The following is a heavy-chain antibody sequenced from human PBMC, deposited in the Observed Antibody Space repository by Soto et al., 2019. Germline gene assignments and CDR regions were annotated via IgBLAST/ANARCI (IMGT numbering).Heavy chain of an antibody. D-gene: IGHD3-10*01. J-gene: IGHJ6*03. CDR1: GGSISSYY. CDR2: IYYSGST. V-gene: IGHV4-59*08. Sequence: PSETLSLTCTVSGGSISSYYWSWIRQPPGKGLEWIGYIYYSGSTNYNPSLKSRVTISVDTSKNQFSLKLSSVTAADTAVYYCARQAEKENYYGSGSRNYYYYYMDVWGKGTTVTV. CDR3: ARQAEKENYYGSGSRNYYYYYMDV.